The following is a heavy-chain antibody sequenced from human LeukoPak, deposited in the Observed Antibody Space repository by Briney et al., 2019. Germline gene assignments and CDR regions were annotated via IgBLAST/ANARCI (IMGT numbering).Heavy chain of an antibody. CDR2: ISYDGSNK. V-gene: IGHV3-30-3*01. D-gene: IGHD2-2*01. J-gene: IGHJ4*02. CDR3: ARTYCSSTSCYGWYFDY. CDR1: GFTFSSYA. Sequence: PGRSLRLSCAASGFTFSSYAMHWVRQAPGKGLEWVAVISYDGSNKYYADSVKGRFTISRDNSKNTLYLQMNSLRAEDTAVYYCARTYCSSTSCYGWYFDYWGQGTLVTVSS.